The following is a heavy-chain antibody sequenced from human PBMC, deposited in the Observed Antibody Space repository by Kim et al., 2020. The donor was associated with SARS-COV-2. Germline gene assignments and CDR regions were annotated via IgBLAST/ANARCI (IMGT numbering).Heavy chain of an antibody. Sequence: SETLSLTCTVSGGSISSGGYYWSWIRQHPGKGLEWIGYIYYSGCTYYNPSLKSRVTISVDTSKNQFSLKLSSVTAADTAVYYCARESGGAVAGGPMDVWGQGTTVTVSS. CDR2: IYYSGCT. CDR3: ARESGGAVAGGPMDV. J-gene: IGHJ6*02. V-gene: IGHV4-31*03. D-gene: IGHD6-19*01. CDR1: GGSISSGGYY.